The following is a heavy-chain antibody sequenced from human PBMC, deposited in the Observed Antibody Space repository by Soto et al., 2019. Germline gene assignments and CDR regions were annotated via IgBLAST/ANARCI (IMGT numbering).Heavy chain of an antibody. V-gene: IGHV1-3*04. J-gene: IGHJ5*02. D-gene: IGHD3-16*01. Sequence: ASVKVSCKTSGYTFTSYSIHWVRQAPGQRPEWMGWINTANGNTKYSQKFQGRVTITRDRSATTASMELNSLRAEDTAVYYCAREFRFATDTIMMSWFDPWGQGTLVTVSS. CDR1: GYTFTSYS. CDR2: INTANGNT. CDR3: AREFRFATDTIMMSWFDP.